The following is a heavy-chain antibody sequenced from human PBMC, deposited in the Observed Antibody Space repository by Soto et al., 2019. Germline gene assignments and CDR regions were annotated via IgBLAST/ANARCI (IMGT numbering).Heavy chain of an antibody. Sequence: SVKVSCKASGYTFTTYGISWVRQAPGQGLEWMGGIIPIFGTANYAQKFQGRVTITADESTSTAYMELSSLRSEDTAVYYCARDQQQLLDPWGQGTLVTVSS. CDR2: IIPIFGTA. J-gene: IGHJ5*02. D-gene: IGHD6-13*01. CDR3: ARDQQQLLDP. CDR1: GYTFTTYG. V-gene: IGHV1-69*13.